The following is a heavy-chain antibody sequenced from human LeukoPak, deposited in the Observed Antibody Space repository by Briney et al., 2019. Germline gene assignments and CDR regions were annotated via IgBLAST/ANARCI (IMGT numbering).Heavy chain of an antibody. D-gene: IGHD6-13*01. Sequence: ASVNVSCKASGYTFTSYGITWVRQAPGQGLEWMGWINANNGNTNYAQNLQGRVTMTRDTSTSTAYMELRSLRPDDTAVYYCARGPIAAAGDYWGQGTLVTVSS. CDR3: ARGPIAAAGDY. CDR2: INANNGNT. J-gene: IGHJ4*02. CDR1: GYTFTSYG. V-gene: IGHV1-18*01.